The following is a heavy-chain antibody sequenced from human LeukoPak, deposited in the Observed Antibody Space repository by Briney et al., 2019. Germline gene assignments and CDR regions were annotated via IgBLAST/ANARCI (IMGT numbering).Heavy chain of an antibody. CDR2: ISGSDSST. CDR1: GFTFSSSA. V-gene: IGHV3-23*01. J-gene: IGHJ4*02. Sequence: GGSLRLSCAASGFTFSSSAMSWVRQAPGKGLEWVSTISGSDSSTHYADSVKGRFTISRDNSKNSLYLQMNSLRAEDTALYYCAKGNYGDYEPGYYFDYWGQGTLVTVSS. CDR3: AKGNYGDYEPGYYFDY. D-gene: IGHD4-17*01.